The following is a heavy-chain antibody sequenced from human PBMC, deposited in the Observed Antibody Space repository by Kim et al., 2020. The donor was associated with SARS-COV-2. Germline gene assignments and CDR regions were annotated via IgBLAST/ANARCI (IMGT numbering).Heavy chain of an antibody. D-gene: IGHD3-9*01. CDR1: GFTFSSYW. V-gene: IGHV3-7*01. Sequence: GGSLRLSCAASGFTFSSYWMSWVRQAPGKGLEWVANIKQDGSEKYYVDSVKGRFPISRDNAKNSLYLQMNSPRAEDTAVYYCARGDWAYYYYYMDVWGKGTTVTVSS. CDR3: ARGDWAYYYYYMDV. J-gene: IGHJ6*03. CDR2: IKQDGSEK.